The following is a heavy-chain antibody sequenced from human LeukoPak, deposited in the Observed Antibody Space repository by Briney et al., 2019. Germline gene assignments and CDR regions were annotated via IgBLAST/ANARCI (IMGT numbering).Heavy chain of an antibody. CDR3: ARDRNQLLSHWFDP. D-gene: IGHD2-2*01. CDR2: ISDIGSI. J-gene: IGHJ5*02. Sequence: SETLSLTCTVSGGSISSYYWSWIRQPPGKGLEWIAYISDIGSINYNPSLKSRVTMSVDTFKNQFSLKLSSVTAADTAVYYCARDRNQLLSHWFDPWGQGTLVTVSS. CDR1: GGSISSYY. V-gene: IGHV4-59*12.